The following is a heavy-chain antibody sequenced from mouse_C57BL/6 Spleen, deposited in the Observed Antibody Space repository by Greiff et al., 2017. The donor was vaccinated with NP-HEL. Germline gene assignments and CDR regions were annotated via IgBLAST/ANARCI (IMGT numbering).Heavy chain of an antibody. CDR3: ARDSNYGGYFDY. J-gene: IGHJ2*01. CDR1: GYSITSGYY. V-gene: IGHV3-6*01. Sequence: EVKVEESGPGLVKPSQSLSLTCSVTGYSITSGYYWNWIRQFPGNKLEWMGYLSYDGSINYNPSLKNRISITRDTSKNPFFLKLNSVTTEDTATYYCARDSNYGGYFDYWGQGTTLTVSS. CDR2: LSYDGSI. D-gene: IGHD2-5*01.